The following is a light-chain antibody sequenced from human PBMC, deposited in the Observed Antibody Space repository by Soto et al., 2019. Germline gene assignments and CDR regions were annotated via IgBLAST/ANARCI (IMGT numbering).Light chain of an antibody. Sequence: QSALTQPASVSGSPGQSTAISCTGTSSDVGAYNRVSWYQQHPGKAPKLLIYEVTNRPSGVSDRFSGSKSGNMASLTISGLQSEDDANYYCSSYTTTDSWVFGGGTKLTVL. J-gene: IGLJ3*02. V-gene: IGLV2-14*01. CDR2: EVT. CDR3: SSYTTTDSWV. CDR1: SSDVGAYNR.